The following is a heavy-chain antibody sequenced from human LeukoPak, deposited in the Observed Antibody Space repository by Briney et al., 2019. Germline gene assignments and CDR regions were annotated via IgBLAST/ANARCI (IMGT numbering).Heavy chain of an antibody. V-gene: IGHV4-34*01. Sequence: SETLSLTCAVYGGSFSGYYWSWIRQPPGKGLEWIGEINHSGSTNYNPSLKSRVTISVDTSKNQFSLKLSSVTAADTAVYYCARVDCSSTSLCYYYYGMDVWGQGTTVTVSS. J-gene: IGHJ6*02. CDR1: GGSFSGYY. CDR2: INHSGST. CDR3: ARVDCSSTSLCYYYYGMDV. D-gene: IGHD2-2*01.